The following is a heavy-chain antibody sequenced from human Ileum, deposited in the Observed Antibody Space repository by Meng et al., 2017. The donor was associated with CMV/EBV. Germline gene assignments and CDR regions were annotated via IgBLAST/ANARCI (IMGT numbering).Heavy chain of an antibody. V-gene: IGHV3-48*04. J-gene: IGHJ4*02. Sequence: GGSLRLSCAASGFTFNTYSMNWVRQAPGKGLEWVSYITSSSTTIYYADSVKGRFTISRDNAENSLYLQMNSLRAEDTAVYYCARDKGWNYDYWGQGTLVTVSS. D-gene: IGHD1-7*01. CDR2: ITSSSTTI. CDR1: GFTFNTYS. CDR3: ARDKGWNYDY.